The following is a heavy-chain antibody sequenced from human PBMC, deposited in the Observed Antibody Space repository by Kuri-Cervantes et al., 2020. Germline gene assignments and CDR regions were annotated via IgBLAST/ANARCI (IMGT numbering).Heavy chain of an antibody. CDR1: GYTFTSYD. Sequence: ASVKVSCKASGYTFTSYDINWVRQATGQGLEWMGWMNPNSGNTGYAQKFQGRVTMTRNTSISTAYMELSSLRPEDTAVYYCAREGIVVVPAAIYVPWYYYYGMDVWGQGTTVTVSS. J-gene: IGHJ6*02. D-gene: IGHD2-2*01. CDR3: AREGIVVVPAAIYVPWYYYYGMDV. CDR2: MNPNSGNT. V-gene: IGHV1-8*01.